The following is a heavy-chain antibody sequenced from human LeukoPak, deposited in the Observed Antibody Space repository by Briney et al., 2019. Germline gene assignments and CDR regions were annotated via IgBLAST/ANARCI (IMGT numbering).Heavy chain of an antibody. V-gene: IGHV4-59*08. CDR3: ARHALVGATHPFDY. J-gene: IGHJ4*02. CDR1: GGSISSYY. D-gene: IGHD1-26*01. Sequence: SETLSLTCTVSGGSISSYYWSWIRQPPGKGLEWIGYIYYSGSTNYNPSLKSRVTISVDTSKNQISLKLSSVTAADTAVYYCARHALVGATHPFDYWGQGTLVTVSS. CDR2: IYYSGST.